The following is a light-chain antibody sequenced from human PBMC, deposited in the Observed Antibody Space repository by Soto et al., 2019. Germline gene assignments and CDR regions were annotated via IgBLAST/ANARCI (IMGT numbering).Light chain of an antibody. CDR1: SSDVGSYNL. Sequence: QSVLTQPDSVSGSPGQSITISCTGTSSDVGSYNLVSWYQQHPGKAPKLMIYEGSKRPSGVSNRFSGSKSGNTASLTISGLQAEEEADYYCCSYAGSSTFVFGTGTKVTVL. J-gene: IGLJ1*01. CDR2: EGS. V-gene: IGLV2-23*03. CDR3: CSYAGSSTFV.